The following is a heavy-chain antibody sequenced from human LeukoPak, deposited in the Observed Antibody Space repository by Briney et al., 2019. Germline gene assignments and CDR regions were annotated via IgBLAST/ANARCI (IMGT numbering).Heavy chain of an antibody. CDR2: ISGSGGST. Sequence: GGSLRLSCAASGFTFSSYAMSWVRQAPGKGLEWVSAISGSGGSTYYADSVKGRFTISRDNSKNTLYLQMNSLRAEDTAVYYCAKDFLRYCSSTSCFSYFDYWGQGTLVTVSS. V-gene: IGHV3-23*01. D-gene: IGHD2-2*01. CDR1: GFTFSSYA. J-gene: IGHJ4*02. CDR3: AKDFLRYCSSTSCFSYFDY.